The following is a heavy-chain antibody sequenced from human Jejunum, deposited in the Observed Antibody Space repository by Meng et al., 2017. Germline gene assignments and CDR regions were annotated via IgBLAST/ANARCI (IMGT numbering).Heavy chain of an antibody. V-gene: IGHV3-74*01. D-gene: IGHD2-8*02. CDR1: GFIFRNFW. J-gene: IGHJ4*02. CDR3: ARRAESGGYFDS. Sequence: GESLKISCAASGFIFRNFWMHWVRQVPGKGPVLVSRINSDETSTNYADSVRGRFTISRDNAKNTLYLQMTSLRADDSAIYYCARRAESGGYFDSWGQGTLVTVSS. CDR2: INSDETST.